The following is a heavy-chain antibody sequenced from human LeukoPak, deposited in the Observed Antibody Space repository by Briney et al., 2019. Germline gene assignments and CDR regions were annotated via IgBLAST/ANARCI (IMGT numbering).Heavy chain of an antibody. V-gene: IGHV4-59*08. CDR1: GGSISSYY. Sequence: SETLSLTCTVSGGSISSYYWSWIRQPPGKGLEWIGCIHHSGTTDYNPSLKSRATTSVDTSKNQFSLKLRSVTAADTAVYYCARRGYYYDRSGYYYFDYWGQGTLVTGSS. CDR3: ARRGYYYDRSGYYYFDY. J-gene: IGHJ4*02. CDR2: IHHSGTT. D-gene: IGHD3-22*01.